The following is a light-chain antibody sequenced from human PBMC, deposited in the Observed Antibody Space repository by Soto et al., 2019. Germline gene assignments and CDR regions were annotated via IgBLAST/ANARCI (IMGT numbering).Light chain of an antibody. CDR3: QQYNNWPRT. J-gene: IGKJ1*01. CDR2: GAS. Sequence: EIVFAQAPATLSVSPGERATPSCRASQSVSSNLAWYQQKPGQAPRLLIYGASTRATGIPARFSGSGSGTEFTLTISSLQSEDFAVYYCQQYNNWPRTFGQGTKVDIK. CDR1: QSVSSN. V-gene: IGKV3-15*01.